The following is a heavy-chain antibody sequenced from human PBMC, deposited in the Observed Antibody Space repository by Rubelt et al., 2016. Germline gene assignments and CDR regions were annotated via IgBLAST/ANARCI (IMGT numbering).Heavy chain of an antibody. CDR2: IFWNDDK. J-gene: IGHJ4*02. CDR3: AHIGDYVRY. Sequence: QITLKESGPTLVKPTQTLTPTCTFSGFSLSTSGVGVGWIRQPPGNALEWLALIFWNDDKRYSPYLKSRITITKDASKNQVVLTMTNMDPVETATDYCAHIGDYVRYWGQGTLVTVSS. D-gene: IGHD3-16*01. CDR1: GFSLSTSGVG. V-gene: IGHV2-5*01.